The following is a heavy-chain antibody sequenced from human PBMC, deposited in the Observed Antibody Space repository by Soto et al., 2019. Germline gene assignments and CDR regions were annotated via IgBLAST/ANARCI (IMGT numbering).Heavy chain of an antibody. J-gene: IGHJ6*03. Sequence: SETLSLTCTVSGGSISSYYWSWIRQPPGKGLEWIGYIYYSGSTNYNPSLKSRVTISVDTSKNQFSLKLSSVTAADTAVYYCARQDYDFWSGYLSYMDGWGKGTTVTVSS. CDR1: GGSISSYY. CDR3: ARQDYDFWSGYLSYMDG. V-gene: IGHV4-59*08. CDR2: IYYSGST. D-gene: IGHD3-3*01.